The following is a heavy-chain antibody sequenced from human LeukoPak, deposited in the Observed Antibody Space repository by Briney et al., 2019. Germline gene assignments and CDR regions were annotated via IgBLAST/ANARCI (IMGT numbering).Heavy chain of an antibody. J-gene: IGHJ3*02. V-gene: IGHV1-69*04. CDR3: ASDIIVVPAATGAFDI. D-gene: IGHD2-2*01. CDR2: IIPIFGIA. CDR1: GGTFSSYA. Sequence: SVKVSCKASGGTFSSYAISWVRQAPGQGLEWVGRIIPIFGIANYAQKFQGRVTITADKSTSTAYMKLSSLRAEDTAVYYCASDIIVVPAATGAFDIWGQGTMVTVSS.